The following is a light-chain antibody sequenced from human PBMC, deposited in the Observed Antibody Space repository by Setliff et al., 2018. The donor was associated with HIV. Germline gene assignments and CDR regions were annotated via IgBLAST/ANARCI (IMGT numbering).Light chain of an antibody. CDR2: DVS. CDR3: SSYTSSSTDV. J-gene: IGLJ1*01. Sequence: QSALTQPASVSGSPGQSITISCTGTSSDVGTYNAVYWYQQHPGKAPKLMIYDVSTRPSGVSNRFSGSKSGNTASLTISGLQTEDDADYYCSSYTSSSTDVFGTGTKVTVL. CDR1: SSDVGTYNA. V-gene: IGLV2-14*01.